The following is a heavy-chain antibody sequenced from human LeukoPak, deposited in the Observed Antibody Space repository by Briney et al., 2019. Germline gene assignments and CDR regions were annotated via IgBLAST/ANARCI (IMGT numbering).Heavy chain of an antibody. CDR2: INPNSGGT. CDR1: GYTFTGYY. CDR3: ARGYDILTNAFDI. Sequence: ASVKVSCKASGYTFTGYYMHWVRQAPGQGLEWMGRINPNSGGTNYAQKFQGRVTMTRDTSISTAYMELSRLRSDDTAVYYCARGYDILTNAFDIWGQGTMVTVSS. D-gene: IGHD3-9*01. V-gene: IGHV1-2*06. J-gene: IGHJ3*02.